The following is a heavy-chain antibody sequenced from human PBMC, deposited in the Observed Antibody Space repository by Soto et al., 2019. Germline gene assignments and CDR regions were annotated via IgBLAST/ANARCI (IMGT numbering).Heavy chain of an antibody. CDR2: IIPIFGTA. D-gene: IGHD2-15*01. V-gene: IGHV1-69*13. J-gene: IGHJ4*02. CDR3: ARGFQSGLWFDY. CDR1: GYTFTSYD. Sequence: GSSVKVSCKASGYTFTSYDINWVRQAPGQGLEWMGGIIPIFGTANYAQKFQGRVTITADESTSTAYMELSSLRSEDTAVYYCARGFQSGLWFDYWGQGILVTVSS.